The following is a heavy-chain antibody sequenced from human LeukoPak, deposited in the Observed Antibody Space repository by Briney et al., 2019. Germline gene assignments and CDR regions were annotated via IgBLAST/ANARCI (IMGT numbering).Heavy chain of an antibody. CDR2: MNPNSGNT. CDR3: ARSSARKIFGVVIYYYYGMDV. J-gene: IGHJ6*02. CDR1: GYTFTSYD. V-gene: IGHV1-8*01. Sequence: ASVKVSCKASGYTFTSYDINWVRQATGQGLEWMGWMNPNSGNTGYAQKFQGRVTMTRNTSMSTAYMELSSLRSGDTAVYYCARSSARKIFGVVIYYYYGMDVWGRGTTVTVSS. D-gene: IGHD3-3*01.